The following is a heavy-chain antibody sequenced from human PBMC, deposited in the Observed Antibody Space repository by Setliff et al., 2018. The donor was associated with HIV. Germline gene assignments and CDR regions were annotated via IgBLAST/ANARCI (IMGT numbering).Heavy chain of an antibody. CDR3: ARGYCSSTSCYGIYYFDN. J-gene: IGHJ4*02. Sequence: GASVKVSCKAPGYNFTSHDINWVRQAPGQGLEWMGWMNPKSGNTGYARKFQGRVTMTRKTSISTAYMELRSLRSDDTAVYYCARGYCSSTSCYGIYYFDNWGQGTPVTVPQ. D-gene: IGHD2-2*01. CDR1: GYNFTSHD. CDR2: MNPKSGNT. V-gene: IGHV1-8*01.